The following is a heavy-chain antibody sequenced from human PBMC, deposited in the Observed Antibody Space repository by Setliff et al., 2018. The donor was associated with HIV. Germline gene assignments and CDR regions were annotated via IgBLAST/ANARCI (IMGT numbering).Heavy chain of an antibody. D-gene: IGHD3-9*01. CDR1: GVSFNNYA. Sequence: HPGGSLRLSCAASGVSFNNYAMSWVRQAPGKGLEWVSAISGGGGGTNYADSVKGRFTISRDNSKNTVYLQMNSLRAEDTAVYYCAKTSNTGYLFCSDYWGQGTLVTVSS. J-gene: IGHJ4*02. V-gene: IGHV3-23*01. CDR3: AKTSNTGYLFCSDY. CDR2: ISGGGGGT.